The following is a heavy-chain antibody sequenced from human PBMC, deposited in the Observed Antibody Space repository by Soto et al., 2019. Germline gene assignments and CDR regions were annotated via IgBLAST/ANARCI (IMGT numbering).Heavy chain of an antibody. V-gene: IGHV3-30*11. CDR1: GFSFSSYA. D-gene: IGHD6-19*01. CDR3: ARPSGGVAGFFLYFQH. CDR2: ISYDGSNK. Sequence: GGSLRLSCAASGFSFSSYAIHWIRQATGKGLEWVAVISYDGSNKYYADSVKGRFTISRDNSKNTLYLQMNSLRAEDTAVYYCARPSGGVAGFFLYFQHWGQGTLVTVAS. J-gene: IGHJ1*01.